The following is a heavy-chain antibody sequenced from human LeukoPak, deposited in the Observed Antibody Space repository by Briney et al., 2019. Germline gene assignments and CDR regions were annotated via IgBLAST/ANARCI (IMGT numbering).Heavy chain of an antibody. D-gene: IGHD6-6*01. CDR2: INPNSGGT. J-gene: IGHJ4*02. Sequence: ASVKVSCKASGYTFTGYYMHWVRQAPGQGLEWMGWINPNSGGTNYAQKFQGRVTMTRDTSISTAYMELSRLRSDDTAVYYCARAREYSSSSRRTFDYWGQGTLVTVSS. CDR3: ARAREYSSSSRRTFDY. CDR1: GYTFTGYY. V-gene: IGHV1-2*02.